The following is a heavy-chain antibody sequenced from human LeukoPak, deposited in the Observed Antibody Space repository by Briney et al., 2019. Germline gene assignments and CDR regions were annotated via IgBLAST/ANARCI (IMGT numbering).Heavy chain of an antibody. V-gene: IGHV1-18*04. CDR2: ISGYNGNT. J-gene: IGHJ4*02. D-gene: IGHD6-19*01. CDR3: VRAWASVAVAHFDN. Sequence: ASVKVSCKTSGYFFTSYGMSWVRQAPGQGLEWVGWISGYNGNTKYAEKFHGRVTMTTDTSTSTAYMELRGLRSDDTAVYYCVRAWASVAVAHFDNWGQGTLVTVSS. CDR1: GYFFTSYG.